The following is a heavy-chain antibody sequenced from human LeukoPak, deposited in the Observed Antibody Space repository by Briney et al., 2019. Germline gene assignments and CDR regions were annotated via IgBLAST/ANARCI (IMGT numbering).Heavy chain of an antibody. CDR2: ISGSGGST. V-gene: IGHV3-23*01. D-gene: IGHD3-3*01. CDR1: GFTFSSYA. Sequence: GGSLRLSCTASGFTFSSYAMSWVRQAPGKGLEWVSAISGSGGSTYYADSVKGRFTISRDNSKNTLYLQMNSLRAEDTAVYYCAKVHPSLGVVIMPYFDYWGQGTLVTVSS. CDR3: AKVHPSLGVVIMPYFDY. J-gene: IGHJ4*02.